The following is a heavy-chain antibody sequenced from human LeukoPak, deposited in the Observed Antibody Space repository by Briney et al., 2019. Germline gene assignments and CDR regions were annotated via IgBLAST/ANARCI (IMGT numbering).Heavy chain of an antibody. V-gene: IGHV4-59*08. Sequence: SETLSLTCSVSGGSISSYHWTWIRQPPGKRLEWIGYIYQSGSTNYNPSLKSRVTISVDTSKNQLSLKLSSVTAADTAVYYCARRDGDIWGQGTMVTVSS. CDR1: GGSISSYH. D-gene: IGHD5-24*01. CDR2: IYQSGST. J-gene: IGHJ3*02. CDR3: ARRDGDI.